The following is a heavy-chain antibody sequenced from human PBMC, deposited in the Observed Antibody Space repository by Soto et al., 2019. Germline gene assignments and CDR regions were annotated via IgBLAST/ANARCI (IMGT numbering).Heavy chain of an antibody. Sequence: EVQLVESGGGLVQPGGSLRLSCAASGFTVSSNYMSWVRQAPGKGLEWVSVIYSGGSTYYADSVKGRFTISRDNSKNTLYLQMNSLRAEDTAVYYCARWGFRAFGGVSTFDIWGQGTMVTVSS. CDR1: GFTVSSNY. D-gene: IGHD3-16*01. CDR3: ARWGFRAFGGVSTFDI. J-gene: IGHJ3*02. V-gene: IGHV3-66*01. CDR2: IYSGGST.